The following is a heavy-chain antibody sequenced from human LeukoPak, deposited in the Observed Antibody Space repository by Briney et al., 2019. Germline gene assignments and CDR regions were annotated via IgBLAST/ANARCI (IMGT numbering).Heavy chain of an antibody. J-gene: IGHJ4*02. CDR2: IIPILGIA. Sequence: SVKVSCKASGGTFSSYAISWVRQAPGQGLEWMGRIIPILGIANYAQKFQGRVTITADKSTSTAYMELSSLRSEDTAVYYCARGGAYGGNSYVDYWGQGTLVTASS. D-gene: IGHD4-23*01. CDR1: GGTFSSYA. V-gene: IGHV1-69*04. CDR3: ARGGAYGGNSYVDY.